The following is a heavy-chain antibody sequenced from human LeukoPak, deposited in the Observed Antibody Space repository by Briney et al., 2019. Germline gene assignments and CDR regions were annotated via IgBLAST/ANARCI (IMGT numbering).Heavy chain of an antibody. CDR1: GFTFRSHA. CDR3: AKDRFTVTTEVEGFDY. D-gene: IGHD4-17*01. J-gene: IGHJ4*02. V-gene: IGHV3-23*01. Sequence: PGGSLRLSCVGSGFTFRSHAMSWVRQAPEKGLEFVSGIYENGGTTYYADSVKGRFSISRDNSKNTLYLQMDSLRGEDTAVYYCAKDRFTVTTEVEGFDYWGQGTLVTVSS. CDR2: IYENGGTT.